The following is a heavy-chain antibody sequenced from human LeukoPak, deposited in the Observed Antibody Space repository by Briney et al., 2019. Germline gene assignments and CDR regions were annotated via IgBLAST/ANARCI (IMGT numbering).Heavy chain of an antibody. V-gene: IGHV1-18*01. Sequence: ASVKVSCKTFGYSFINYGISWVRQAPGQGLEWVGWISGDTGNTRYAQRVQGRVTMTTETSTSTAYMELRSLRSDDTAVYYCARASGYVEIDYWGQGTLVTVPS. CDR2: ISGDTGNT. CDR3: ARASGYVEIDY. CDR1: GYSFINYG. J-gene: IGHJ4*02. D-gene: IGHD6-25*01.